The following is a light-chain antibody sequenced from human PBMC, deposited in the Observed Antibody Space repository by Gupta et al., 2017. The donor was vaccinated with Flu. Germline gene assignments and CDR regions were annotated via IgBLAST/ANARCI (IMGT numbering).Light chain of an antibody. Sequence: GTRFLSTGDSATRSCRARQRVDRSYLDWYQQKPGQAPRLLIYAAISRATGIPDRFSGSGSGTDFTLTINRLEPEDFAVYRCHQEDIPPRTFAQGTKIDIK. CDR2: AAI. J-gene: IGKJ2*01. CDR3: HQEDIPPRT. V-gene: IGKV3-20*01. CDR1: QRVDRSY.